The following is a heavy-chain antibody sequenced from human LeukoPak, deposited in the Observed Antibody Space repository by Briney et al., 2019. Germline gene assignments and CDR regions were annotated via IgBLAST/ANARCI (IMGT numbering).Heavy chain of an antibody. CDR2: IYYSGST. CDR3: ARHDAHGDYAMSDY. V-gene: IGHV4-59*08. CDR1: GGYISSYY. Sequence: PSETLSLTCTVSGGYISSYYWSWIRQPPGKGLEWIGYIYYSGSTNYNPSLKSRVTISVDTSKNQFSLKLSSVTAADTAVYYCARHDAHGDYAMSDYWGQGTLVTVSS. J-gene: IGHJ4*02. D-gene: IGHD4-17*01.